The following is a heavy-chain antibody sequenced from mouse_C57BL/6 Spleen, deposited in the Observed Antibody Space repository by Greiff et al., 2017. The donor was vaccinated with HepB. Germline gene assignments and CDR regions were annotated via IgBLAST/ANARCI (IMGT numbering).Heavy chain of an antibody. CDR3: ESGWLLLAY. D-gene: IGHD2-3*01. V-gene: IGHV1-26*01. CDR1: GYTFTDYY. Sequence: EVQLQQSGPELVKPGASVKISCKASGYTFTDYYMNWVKQSHGKSLEWIGDINPNNGGTSYNQKFKGKATLTVDKSSSTAYMELRSLTSEDSAVYYCESGWLLLAYWGQGTLVTVSA. J-gene: IGHJ3*01. CDR2: INPNNGGT.